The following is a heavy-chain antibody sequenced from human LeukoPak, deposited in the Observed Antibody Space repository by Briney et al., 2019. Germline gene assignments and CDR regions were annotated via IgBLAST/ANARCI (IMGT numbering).Heavy chain of an antibody. CDR3: PRGLGSGCYSC. CDR1: GGSLSRSY. J-gene: IGHJ4*02. Sequence: SDPLSLTCTVPGGSLSRSYWSWIRQLPRQGLEWLGYIYYSGSTNHTPSLKSRVTLSLHRSKHQFSLKLSSVTAAYTAVLYCPRGLGSGCYSCWGRGTRVTVSS. D-gene: IGHD6-19*01. V-gene: IGHV4-59*08. CDR2: IYYSGST.